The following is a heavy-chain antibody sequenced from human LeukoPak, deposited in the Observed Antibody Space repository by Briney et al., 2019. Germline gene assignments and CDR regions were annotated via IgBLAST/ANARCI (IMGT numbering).Heavy chain of an antibody. Sequence: ASETLSLTCTVSGGSISSYYWSWIRQPPGKGLEWIGFIYYSGSTNYNPSLKSRVTISVDTSKNQFSLKLNSVTAADTAVYYCARDPLTNPGLYYFDYWGQGTLVTVSS. D-gene: IGHD1-14*01. J-gene: IGHJ4*02. CDR3: ARDPLTNPGLYYFDY. V-gene: IGHV4-59*12. CDR1: GGSISSYY. CDR2: IYYSGST.